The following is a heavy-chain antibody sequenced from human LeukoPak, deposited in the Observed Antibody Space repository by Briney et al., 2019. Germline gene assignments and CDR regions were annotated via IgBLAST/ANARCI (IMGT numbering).Heavy chain of an antibody. V-gene: IGHV3-21*01. D-gene: IGHD2-15*01. Sequence: GGSLRLSCAASGFTFSSYWMNWVRQAPGKGLEWVSSISSSSSYIYYADSVKGRFTISRDNAKNSLYLQMNSLRAEDTAVYYCARVVGYCSGGSCRSSYFDYWGQGTLVTVSS. CDR3: ARVVGYCSGGSCRSSYFDY. CDR1: GFTFSSYW. CDR2: ISSSSSYI. J-gene: IGHJ4*02.